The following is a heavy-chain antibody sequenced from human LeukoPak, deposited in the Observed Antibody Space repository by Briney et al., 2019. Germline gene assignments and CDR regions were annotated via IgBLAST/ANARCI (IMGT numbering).Heavy chain of an antibody. D-gene: IGHD4-17*01. V-gene: IGHV4-59*02. J-gene: IGHJ4*02. CDR2: VYYTGST. CDR3: ARGADYEFGY. CDR1: GGSVSSYY. Sequence: SETLSLTCSVSGGSVSSYYWSWSRQPPGKGLEWIGYVYYTGSTNYNPSLKSRVTMFEDKSKNQFSLRLYSVTAADTAVYYCARGADYEFGYWGPGTLLTVSS.